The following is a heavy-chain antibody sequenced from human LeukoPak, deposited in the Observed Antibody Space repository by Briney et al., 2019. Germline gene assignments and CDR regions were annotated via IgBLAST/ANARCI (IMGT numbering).Heavy chain of an antibody. CDR1: GFTFSSYW. CDR2: INSDGSST. D-gene: IGHD3-10*01. J-gene: IGHJ4*02. V-gene: IGHV3-74*01. Sequence: GGSLRLSCAASGFTFSSYWMHWVRQAPGKGLVWVSRINSDGSSTSYADSVKGRFTISRDNAKNTLYLQMNSLRAEDTAVYYCAGNYYGSGSYYYYWGQGTLVTVSS. CDR3: AGNYYGSGSYYYY.